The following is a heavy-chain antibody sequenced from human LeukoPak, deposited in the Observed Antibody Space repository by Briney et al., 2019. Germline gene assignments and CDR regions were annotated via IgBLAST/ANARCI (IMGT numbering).Heavy chain of an antibody. CDR3: ATDRRVSYDILTGYSY. V-gene: IGHV1-18*01. Sequence: ALVKVSCKASGYPFSNYGISWVRQAPGQGLQWMGWISAYNNNTNYAQQLQGRLTMTTDTFTTTAYMELRSLRSDDTAVYYCATDRRVSYDILTGYSYWGQGTLVTVSS. CDR2: ISAYNNNT. J-gene: IGHJ4*02. CDR1: GYPFSNYG. D-gene: IGHD3-9*01.